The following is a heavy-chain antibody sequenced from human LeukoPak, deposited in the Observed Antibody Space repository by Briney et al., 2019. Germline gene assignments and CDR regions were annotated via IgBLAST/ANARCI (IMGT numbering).Heavy chain of an antibody. Sequence: GESLKISCKGSGYSFTSYWIGWVRQMPGKGLEWMGIIYPGDSDTRYSPSFQGQVTISADKSISTAYLQWSSLKASDTAMYYCARSRSYDSSGYLTYYFDYWGQGTLVTVSS. CDR2: IYPGDSDT. CDR3: ARSRSYDSSGYLTYYFDY. CDR1: GYSFTSYW. V-gene: IGHV5-51*01. J-gene: IGHJ4*02. D-gene: IGHD3-22*01.